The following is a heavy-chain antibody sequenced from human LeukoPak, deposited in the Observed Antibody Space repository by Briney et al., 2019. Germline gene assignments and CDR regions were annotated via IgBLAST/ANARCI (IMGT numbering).Heavy chain of an antibody. CDR2: IRSKANSYAT. D-gene: IGHD5-12*01. CDR1: GFTFSGSA. Sequence: GGSLRLSCAASGFTFSGSAMHWVRQASGKGLEWVGRIRSKANSYATAYAASVKGRFTISRDNSKNTLYLQMNSLRAEDTAVYYCAKGPSGYHNTGGQGTLVTVSS. CDR3: AKGPSGYHNT. J-gene: IGHJ4*02. V-gene: IGHV3-73*01.